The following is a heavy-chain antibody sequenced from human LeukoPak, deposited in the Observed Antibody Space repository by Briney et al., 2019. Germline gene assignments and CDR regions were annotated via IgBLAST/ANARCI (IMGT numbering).Heavy chain of an antibody. CDR3: ASYQLLYLFDY. CDR1: GYSISSGYY. J-gene: IGHJ4*02. D-gene: IGHD2-2*01. V-gene: IGHV4-38-2*01. CDR2: IYLSGST. Sequence: SETLSLTCAVSGYSISSGYYWGWIRQPPGKGLEWIGSIYLSGSTYYNPSLKSRVTISVDTSKNQFSLKLSSVTAADTAVYYCASYQLLYLFDYWGQGTLVTVSS.